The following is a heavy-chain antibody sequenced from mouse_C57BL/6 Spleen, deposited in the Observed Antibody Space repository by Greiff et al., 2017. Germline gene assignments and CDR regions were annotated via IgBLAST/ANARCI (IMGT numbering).Heavy chain of an antibody. CDR3: TGESYYEGDY. CDR2: IRLKSDNYAT. CDR1: GFTFSNYW. Sequence: EVKVEESGGGLVQPGGSMKLSCVASGFTFSNYWMNWVRQSPEKGLEWVAQIRLKSDNYATHYAESVKGRFTISRDDSKSSVYLQMNNLRAEDTGIYYCTGESYYEGDYWGQGTTLTVSS. D-gene: IGHD1-1*01. J-gene: IGHJ2*01. V-gene: IGHV6-3*01.